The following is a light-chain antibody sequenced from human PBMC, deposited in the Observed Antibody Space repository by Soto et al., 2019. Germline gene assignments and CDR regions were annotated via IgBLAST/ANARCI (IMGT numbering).Light chain of an antibody. J-gene: IGKJ4*01. Sequence: DIQMTQSPSTLSASVGDRVTITCRASQSISSWLAWYQQKPGKAPKLLIYEASSLESGVSSMFSGSGSVTEITLTITSLQPADFAIYYCQQTYITPLTFGGGTKVDIK. CDR3: QQTYITPLT. V-gene: IGKV1-5*01. CDR1: QSISSW. CDR2: EAS.